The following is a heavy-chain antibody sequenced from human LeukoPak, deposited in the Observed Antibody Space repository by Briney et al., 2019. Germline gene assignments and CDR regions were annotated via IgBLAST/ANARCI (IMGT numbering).Heavy chain of an antibody. Sequence: SETLSLTCTVAGGSISSHYWSWIRQPPGKGLEWIGYIYTSGSTNYNPSLKSRVTISVATSKNQFSLKVNLVPATDTAVYCCAKHGGGSYSLFDYWGQGTLVTVSS. J-gene: IGHJ4*02. CDR2: IYTSGST. V-gene: IGHV4-4*09. CDR3: AKHGGGSYSLFDY. D-gene: IGHD1-26*01. CDR1: GGSISSHY.